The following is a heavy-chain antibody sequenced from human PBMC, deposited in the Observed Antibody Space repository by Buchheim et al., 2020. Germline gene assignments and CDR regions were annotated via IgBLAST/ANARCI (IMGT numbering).Heavy chain of an antibody. Sequence: QVQLQESGPGLVKPSETLSLTCTVSSASISSYFWSWIRQSPGRGLEWIGYIPYSGSPNYYPYLNSRVTISVDKAKNQCSLKLTSVTAADSAMYYCARGLGGNPPSFWGPGTL. D-gene: IGHD4-23*01. CDR1: SASISSYF. CDR2: IPYSGSP. V-gene: IGHV4-59*01. CDR3: ARGLGGNPPSF. J-gene: IGHJ4*02.